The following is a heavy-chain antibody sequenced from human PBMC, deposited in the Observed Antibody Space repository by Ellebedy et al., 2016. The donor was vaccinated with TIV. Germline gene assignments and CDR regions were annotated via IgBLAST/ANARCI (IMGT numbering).Heavy chain of an antibody. CDR1: GFTFSNYG. V-gene: IGHV3-30*18. J-gene: IGHJ6*02. Sequence: GGSLRLSXAASGFTFSNYGMHWVRQAPGKGLEWVAVISYGGNEKYYADSVKGRFTISRDNSKNTLYLQMNSLRADDTAVYYCAKQFTGYDSYAIDVWGQGTTVTVSS. CDR2: ISYGGNEK. D-gene: IGHD3-9*01. CDR3: AKQFTGYDSYAIDV.